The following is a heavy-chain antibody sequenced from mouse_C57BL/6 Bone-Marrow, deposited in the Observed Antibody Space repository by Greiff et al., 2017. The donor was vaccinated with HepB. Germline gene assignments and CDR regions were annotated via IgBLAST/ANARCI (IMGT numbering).Heavy chain of an antibody. D-gene: IGHD4-1*01. CDR2: IDPSDSYT. CDR1: GYTFTSYW. V-gene: IGHV1-69*01. J-gene: IGHJ3*01. CDR3: ARSGTGRVPFAY. Sequence: QVQLQQPGAELVMPGASVKLSCKASGYTFTSYWMHWVKQRPGQGLEWIGEIDPSDSYTNYNQKFKGKSTLTVDKSSSTAYMQLSSLTSEDSAVYYCARSGTGRVPFAYWGQGTLVTVSA.